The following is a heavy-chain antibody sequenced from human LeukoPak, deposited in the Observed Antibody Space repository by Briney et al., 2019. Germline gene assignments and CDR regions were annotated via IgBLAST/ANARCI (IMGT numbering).Heavy chain of an antibody. D-gene: IGHD6-19*01. J-gene: IGHJ6*03. V-gene: IGHV4-34*01. CDR3: ARASGNLIAVAGTGYYYYYMDV. CDR1: GGSFSGYY. Sequence: KPSETLSLTCAVYGGSFSGYYWSWIRQPPGKGLEWIGEINHSGSTNYNPSLKSRVTISVDTSKNQFSLKLSSVTAADTAVSYCARASGNLIAVAGTGYYYYYMDVWGKGTTVTVSS. CDR2: INHSGST.